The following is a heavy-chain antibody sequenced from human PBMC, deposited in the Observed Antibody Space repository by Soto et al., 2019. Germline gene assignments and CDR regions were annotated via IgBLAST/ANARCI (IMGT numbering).Heavy chain of an antibody. V-gene: IGHV4-59*01. CDR1: GGSMRNYF. CDR2: NHYSGTT. D-gene: IGHD6-13*01. J-gene: IGHJ4*02. Sequence: PSETLSLTCTVSGGSMRNYFWTWIRQPPGKGLEWIGYNHYSGTTSFFPSYNPSLRSRVTISEDTSKNQFSLKLLSVTTADTAVYFCAAGEASSRNLAPYYLDFWGQGTLVTVSS. CDR3: AAGEASSRNLAPYYLDF.